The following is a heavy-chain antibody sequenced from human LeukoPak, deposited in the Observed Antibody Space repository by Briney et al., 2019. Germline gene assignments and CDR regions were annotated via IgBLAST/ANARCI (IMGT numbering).Heavy chain of an antibody. J-gene: IGHJ4*02. CDR2: ISGSGSDT. CDR1: GLTFTIYG. D-gene: IGHD6-19*01. CDR3: AGSSGWWAHDY. Sequence: PGGSLRLSCAASGLTFTIYGMTWVRQAPGKGLERVSSISGSGSDTYYADSVKGRFTISRDNSKNTLYVQMVSLRAEDTAIYYCAGSSGWWAHDYWGQGTLVTVSS. V-gene: IGHV3-23*01.